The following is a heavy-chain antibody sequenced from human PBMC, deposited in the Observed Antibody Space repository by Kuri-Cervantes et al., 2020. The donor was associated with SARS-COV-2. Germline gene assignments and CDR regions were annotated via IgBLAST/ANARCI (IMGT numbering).Heavy chain of an antibody. Sequence: GGSLRLPCAASGFTFSSNRRNWVRQAPGKGLEWVSYISSSSTIYYADTVKGRFTISRDNAKNTLYLQMNSLRAEDTAVYYCSRTYDSSGSLYYYYYMDVWGKGTTVTVSS. CDR1: GFTFSSNR. CDR3: SRTYDSSGSLYYYYYMDV. J-gene: IGHJ6*03. D-gene: IGHD3-22*01. V-gene: IGHV3-48*01. CDR2: ISSSSTI.